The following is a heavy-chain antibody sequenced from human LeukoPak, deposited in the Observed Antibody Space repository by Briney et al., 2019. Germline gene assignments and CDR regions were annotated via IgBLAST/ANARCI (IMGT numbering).Heavy chain of an antibody. CDR1: GDSVSSNSTA. Sequence: SQTLSLTCAISGDSVSSNSTACNWIRQSPSRGLEWLGRTYYRSKWYSDYAVSVKSRITINPDTSKNQISLQLNSVTPEDTAVYYCVRGGQGDGYSADEAFDIWGQGTMVTVSS. V-gene: IGHV6-1*01. CDR2: TYYRSKWYS. D-gene: IGHD5-24*01. CDR3: VRGGQGDGYSADEAFDI. J-gene: IGHJ3*02.